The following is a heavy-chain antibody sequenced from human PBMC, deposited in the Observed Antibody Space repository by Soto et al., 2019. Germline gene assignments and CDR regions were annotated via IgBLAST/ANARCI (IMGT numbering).Heavy chain of an antibody. Sequence: QVQLVESGGGVVQPGRSLRLSCAASGFTLSRYGMHWVRQAPGKGLEWVAVISYDGSNKYYADFVKGRFTISRDNSKNTRYLQMNSLRAEDTAVYYCAKGAQDSSSWYRSFGFDYWVQGPLVTASS. D-gene: IGHD6-13*01. CDR1: GFTLSRYG. CDR2: ISYDGSNK. J-gene: IGHJ4*02. CDR3: AKGAQDSSSWYRSFGFDY. V-gene: IGHV3-30*18.